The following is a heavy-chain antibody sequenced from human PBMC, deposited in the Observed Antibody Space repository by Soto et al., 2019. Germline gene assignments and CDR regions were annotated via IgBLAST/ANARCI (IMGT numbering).Heavy chain of an antibody. CDR3: ARDRGIVVVPAAMGY. J-gene: IGHJ4*02. D-gene: IGHD2-2*01. Sequence: ASVKVSCKASGGTFSSYAISWVRQAPGQGLGWMGGIIPIFGTANYAQKFQGRVTITADESTSTAYMELSSLRSEDTAVYYCARDRGIVVVPAAMGYWGQGTLVTVSS. CDR2: IIPIFGTA. CDR1: GGTFSSYA. V-gene: IGHV1-69*13.